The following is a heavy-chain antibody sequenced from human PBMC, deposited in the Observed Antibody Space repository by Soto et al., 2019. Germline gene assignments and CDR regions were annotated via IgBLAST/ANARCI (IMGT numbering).Heavy chain of an antibody. J-gene: IGHJ4*02. V-gene: IGHV3-23*01. Sequence: GGSLRLSCAASGFTFSSYAMSWVRQAPGKGLEWVSAISGSGGSTYYADSVKGRFTISRDNSKNTLYLQMNSLRAEDTAVYYCASRTQGYCSGGSCPYWGQGTLVTVSS. CDR2: ISGSGGST. D-gene: IGHD2-15*01. CDR1: GFTFSSYA. CDR3: ASRTQGYCSGGSCPY.